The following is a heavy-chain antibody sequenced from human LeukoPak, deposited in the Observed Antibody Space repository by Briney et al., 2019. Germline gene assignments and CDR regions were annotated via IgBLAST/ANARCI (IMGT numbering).Heavy chain of an antibody. V-gene: IGHV3-43*02. D-gene: IGHD1-26*01. CDR2: ISGDGGTT. J-gene: IGHJ4*02. Sequence: GGSLRLSCAASGFTFDAYAIYWVRQAPGKGLECVSLISGDGGTTYYADSVKGRFTISRDNSKNSLYLQMNSLRTEDTALYYCAKEHSSSGSVDYWGQGTLVTVSS. CDR3: AKEHSSSGSVDY. CDR1: GFTFDAYA.